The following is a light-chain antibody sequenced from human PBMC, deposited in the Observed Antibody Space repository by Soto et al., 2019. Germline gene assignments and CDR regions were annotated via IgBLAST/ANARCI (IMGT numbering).Light chain of an antibody. Sequence: QSVLTQPPSVSGAPGQRVTISCTGRSSNIGAGYDVHWYQQLPVTAPKLLIYGNSNRPSGVPDRFSGSKSGTSASLAITGHQAEDEADYYCQSYDSSLSGWVVFGGGTKLTVL. CDR1: SSNIGAGYD. CDR3: QSYDSSLSGWVV. J-gene: IGLJ2*01. CDR2: GNS. V-gene: IGLV1-40*01.